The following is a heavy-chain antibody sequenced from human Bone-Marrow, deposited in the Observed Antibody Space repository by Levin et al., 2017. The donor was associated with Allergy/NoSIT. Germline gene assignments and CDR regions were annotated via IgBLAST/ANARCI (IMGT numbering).Heavy chain of an antibody. CDR3: ARVPSAADTFTLYWFDP. J-gene: IGHJ5*02. Sequence: GESLKISCKASGYTFTGYYVHWVRQAPGQRLEWMGWINPNSGDTNYAQKFQDRVTMTRDTSITTAYMELSRLQSDDTAVYYCARVPSAADTFTLYWFDPWGQGTLVTVSS. CDR1: GYTFTGYY. D-gene: IGHD6-13*01. V-gene: IGHV1-2*02. CDR2: INPNSGDT.